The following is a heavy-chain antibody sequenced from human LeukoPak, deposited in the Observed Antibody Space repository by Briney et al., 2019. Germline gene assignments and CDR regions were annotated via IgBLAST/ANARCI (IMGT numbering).Heavy chain of an antibody. J-gene: IGHJ4*02. D-gene: IGHD3-16*01. CDR1: GFTFDDYA. CDR2: ISWNSGSI. Sequence: PGGSLRLSCAASGFTFDDYAMHWVRQAPGKGLEWVSGISWNSGSIGYADSVKGRFTISRDNAKNSLYLQMNSLRAEDTALYYCSKGIKGGGVAEGPDYWGQGTLVTVSS. V-gene: IGHV3-9*01. CDR3: SKGIKGGGVAEGPDY.